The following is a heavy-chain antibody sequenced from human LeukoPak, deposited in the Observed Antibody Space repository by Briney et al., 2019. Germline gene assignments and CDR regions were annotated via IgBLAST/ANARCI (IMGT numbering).Heavy chain of an antibody. D-gene: IGHD5-12*01. V-gene: IGHV4-59*01. CDR1: GXSISSYY. J-gene: IGHJ4*02. CDR2: IYYSGST. Sequence: SETLSLTCTVSGXSISSYYWSWIRQPPGKGLEWIGYIYYSGSTNYNPSLKSRVTISVDTSKNQFSLKLSSVTAADTAVYYCARVWSGYDSSGYYYFDHWGQGTLVTVSS. CDR3: ARVWSGYDSSGYYYFDH.